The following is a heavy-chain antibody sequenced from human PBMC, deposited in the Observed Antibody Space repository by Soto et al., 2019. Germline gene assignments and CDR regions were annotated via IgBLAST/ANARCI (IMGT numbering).Heavy chain of an antibody. J-gene: IGHJ6*02. Sequence: ACRGGLRSCSMCWVRQEHRQVLEWMGGIIPIFGTANYAQKFQGRVTITADKSTSTAYMELSSLRSEDTAVYYCARDRFQGWRGIYYYGLDVSGQGTTVTVSS. D-gene: IGHD3-3*01. CDR1: RGGLRSCS. CDR3: ARDRFQGWRGIYYYGLDV. V-gene: IGHV1-69*06. CDR2: IIPIFGTA.